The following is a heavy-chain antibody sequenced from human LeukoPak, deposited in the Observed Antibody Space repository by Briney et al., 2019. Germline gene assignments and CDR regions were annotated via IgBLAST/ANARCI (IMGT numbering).Heavy chain of an antibody. D-gene: IGHD6-19*01. CDR3: ARQVVAVAGTGYFDN. V-gene: IGHV4-34*01. CDR2: INHSGST. J-gene: IGHJ4*02. Sequence: SETLSLTCAVYGGSFSGYYWSWIRQPPGKGLEWIGEINHSGSTNYNPSLKSRVTISVDTSKNQFSLKLSSVTAADTAVYYCARQVVAVAGTGYFDNWGQGTLVTVSS. CDR1: GGSFSGYY.